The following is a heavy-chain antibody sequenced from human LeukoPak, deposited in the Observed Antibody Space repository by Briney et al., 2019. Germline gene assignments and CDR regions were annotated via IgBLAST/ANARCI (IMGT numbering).Heavy chain of an antibody. CDR2: IYYSGST. V-gene: IGHV4-59*01. CDR1: GGSISSYY. Sequence: SETLSLTCTVSGGSISSYYWSWIRQPPGKGLEWIGYIYYSGSTNYNPSLKSRVTISVDTSKNQFSLKLSSVTAADTAVYYCARELVQKGIVDYFDYWGQGALVTVSS. D-gene: IGHD2-21*01. CDR3: ARELVQKGIVDYFDY. J-gene: IGHJ4*02.